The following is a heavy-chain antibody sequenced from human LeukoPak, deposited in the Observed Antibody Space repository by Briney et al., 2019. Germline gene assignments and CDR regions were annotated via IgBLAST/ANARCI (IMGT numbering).Heavy chain of an antibody. V-gene: IGHV1-69*05. CDR3: ASKHLRGYSYDPAEVYFDY. CDR1: AGTCSTYS. J-gene: IGHJ4*02. Sequence: SVKVSCKASAGTCSTYSVSWVRQAPGQGLEWMGRIIPIFGTANYAQKFQGRVTITTDESTSTAYMELSSLRSEDTAVYYCASKHLRGYSYDPAEVYFDYWGQGTLVTVSS. CDR2: IIPIFGTA. D-gene: IGHD5-18*01.